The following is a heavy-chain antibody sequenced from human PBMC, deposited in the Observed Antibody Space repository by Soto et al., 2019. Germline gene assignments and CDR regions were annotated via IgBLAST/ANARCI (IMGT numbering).Heavy chain of an antibody. CDR1: GFTFSSYA. D-gene: IGHD3-16*01. V-gene: IGHV3-23*01. CDR2: ISGSGGST. J-gene: IGHJ4*02. CDR3: AKCLRWGAAVRSPLDY. Sequence: VGSLRLSCAASGFTFSSYAMSWVRQARGKGLEWVSAISGSGGSTYYADSVKGRFTISRDNSKNTLYLQMNSLRAEDTAVYYCAKCLRWGAAVRSPLDYWGQGTLVTVSS.